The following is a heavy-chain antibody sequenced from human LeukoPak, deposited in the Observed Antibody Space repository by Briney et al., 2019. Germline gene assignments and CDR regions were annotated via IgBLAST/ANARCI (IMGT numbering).Heavy chain of an antibody. J-gene: IGHJ5*02. CDR2: IIPFLDTS. CDR3: ARAQAGNYDWPLDL. Sequence: ASVRVSCKASGGTFSKYALSWVRQAPGQGLEWMGAIIPFLDTSNYPPKFQDRVTITTDESTSTAYMDLSSLRSDDTAVYYCARAQAGNYDWPLDLWGQGTLVTVSS. V-gene: IGHV1-69*05. CDR1: GGTFSKYA. D-gene: IGHD5-12*01.